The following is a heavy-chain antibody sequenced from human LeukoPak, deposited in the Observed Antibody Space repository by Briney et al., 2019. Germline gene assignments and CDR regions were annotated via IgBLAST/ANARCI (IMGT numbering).Heavy chain of an antibody. CDR3: ARDVRYSGYDLGTDY. CDR2: IYHSGST. Sequence: PSETLSLTCAVSGYSISSGYYWGWIPQPPGKGLEWIGSIYHSGSTYYNPSLKSRVTISVDTSKNQFSLKLSSVTAADTAVYYCARDVRYSGYDLGTDYWGQGTLVTVSS. J-gene: IGHJ4*02. CDR1: GYSISSGYY. V-gene: IGHV4-38-2*02. D-gene: IGHD5-12*01.